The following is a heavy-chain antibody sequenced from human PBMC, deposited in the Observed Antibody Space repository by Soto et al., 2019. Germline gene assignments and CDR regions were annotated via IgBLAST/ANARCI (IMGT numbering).Heavy chain of an antibody. V-gene: IGHV3-23*01. CDR3: ARREGYYFDH. Sequence: EVQLLESGGGLGQPGGSLRLSCAASGFTFSSYAMTWVRQAPGQGLEWVASISGSGGTTNYADSVKGRFTISRDNSKNTVYLQMNSLRAEDTAEYYCARREGYYFDHWGQGTLVTVSS. CDR2: ISGSGGTT. CDR1: GFTFSSYA. J-gene: IGHJ4*02.